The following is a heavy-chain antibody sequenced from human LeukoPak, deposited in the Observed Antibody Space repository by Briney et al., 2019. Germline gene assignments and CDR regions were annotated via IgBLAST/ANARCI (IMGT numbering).Heavy chain of an antibody. CDR1: GGTFSSYA. Sequence: SSVKVSCKASGGTFSSYAISWVRQAPGQGLEWMGRIIPIFGTANYAQKFQGRVTITTDESTSTAYMELRSLRSDDTAVYYCARIGITMVRGVYYYYYYMDVWGKGTTVTVSS. CDR3: ARIGITMVRGVYYYYYYMDV. J-gene: IGHJ6*03. CDR2: IIPIFGTA. D-gene: IGHD3-10*01. V-gene: IGHV1-69*05.